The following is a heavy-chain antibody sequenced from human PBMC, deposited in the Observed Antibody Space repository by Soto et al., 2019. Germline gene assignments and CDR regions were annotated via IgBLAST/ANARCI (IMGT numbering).Heavy chain of an antibody. Sequence: PGGYLGVSSAAIDFTVSVKKYGAWLRQAPGKGLESVSALYDLDGTYYADSVNGRFTTSSDSSRTTVYLQMNDLRPDDTAVYSCATWHLREHAYDIWGQGTTVTVSS. J-gene: IGHJ3*02. V-gene: IGHV3-53*01. CDR3: ATWHLREHAYDI. CDR1: DFTVSVKKY. D-gene: IGHD3-10*01. CDR2: LYDLDGT.